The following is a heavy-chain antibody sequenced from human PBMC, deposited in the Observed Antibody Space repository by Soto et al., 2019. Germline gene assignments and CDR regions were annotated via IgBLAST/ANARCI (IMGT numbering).Heavy chain of an antibody. CDR3: ARDPLPTSYYDSSGQSGPQYNWFDP. J-gene: IGHJ5*02. V-gene: IGHV1-69*12. Sequence: QVQLVQSGAEVKKPGSSVKVSCKASGGTFSSYAISWVRQAPGQGLEWMGGIIPIFGTANYAQKFQGRVTITADEATSTVYMELSSLRSEDTAVYYCARDPLPTSYYDSSGQSGPQYNWFDPWGQGTLVTVSS. D-gene: IGHD3-22*01. CDR2: IIPIFGTA. CDR1: GGTFSSYA.